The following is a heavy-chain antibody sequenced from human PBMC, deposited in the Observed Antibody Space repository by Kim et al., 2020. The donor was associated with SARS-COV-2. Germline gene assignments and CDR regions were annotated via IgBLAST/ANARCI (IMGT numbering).Heavy chain of an antibody. V-gene: IGHV3-64D*09. Sequence: GGSLRLSCSASGFTFSSYAMHWVRQAPGKGLEYVSAISSNGGSTYYADSVKGRFTISRDNSKNTLYLQMSSLRAEDTAVYYCVKDGLPIISSWSGFYYYYYGMDVWGQGTTVTVSS. J-gene: IGHJ6*02. CDR1: GFTFSSYA. CDR3: VKDGLPIISSWSGFYYYYYGMDV. D-gene: IGHD6-13*01. CDR2: ISSNGGST.